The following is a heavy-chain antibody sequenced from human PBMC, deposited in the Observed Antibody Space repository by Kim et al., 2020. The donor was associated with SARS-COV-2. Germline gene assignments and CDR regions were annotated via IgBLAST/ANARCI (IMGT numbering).Heavy chain of an antibody. V-gene: IGHV4-34*01. CDR2: INHSGST. CDR3: ARLPVGSSGSYYYYYYGMDV. D-gene: IGHD4-17*01. CDR1: GGSFSGYY. Sequence: SETLSLTCAVYGGSFSGYYWSWIRQPPGKGLEWIGEINHSGSTNYNPSLKSRVTISVDTSKNQFSLKLSSVTAADTAVYYCARLPVGSSGSYYYYYYGMDVWGQGTTVTVSS. J-gene: IGHJ6*02.